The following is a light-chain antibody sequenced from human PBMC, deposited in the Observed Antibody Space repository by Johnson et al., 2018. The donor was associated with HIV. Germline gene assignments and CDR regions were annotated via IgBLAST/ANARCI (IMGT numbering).Light chain of an antibody. CDR3: GTWDSSLSAYV. Sequence: QSVLTQPPSVSAAPGQKVTISCSGSSSNIGNNYVSWYQQLPGTAPKLLIYDNNTRPSGLPDRFSGSTSGTSATLGITGLQTGDEADYYCGTWDSSLSAYVFGTGTKVTVL. CDR1: SSNIGNNY. J-gene: IGLJ1*01. V-gene: IGLV1-51*01. CDR2: DNN.